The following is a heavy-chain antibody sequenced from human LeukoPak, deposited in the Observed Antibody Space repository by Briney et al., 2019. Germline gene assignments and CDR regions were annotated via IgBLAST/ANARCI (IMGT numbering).Heavy chain of an antibody. CDR3: ARDLVTVTKGFDI. V-gene: IGHV4-59*11. D-gene: IGHD4-17*01. Sequence: SETLSLTCTVSGDSFSSHYWTWIRQPPGKGLEWIGYISYIGSTNYNPSLKSRVTISIDTSKNQFYLKLSSVTAADTAVYYCARDLVTVTKGFDIWGQGTMVSVSS. CDR2: ISYIGST. J-gene: IGHJ3*02. CDR1: GDSFSSHY.